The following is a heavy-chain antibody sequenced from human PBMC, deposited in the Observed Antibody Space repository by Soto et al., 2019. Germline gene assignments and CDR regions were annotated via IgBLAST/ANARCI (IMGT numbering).Heavy chain of an antibody. V-gene: IGHV4-4*02. CDR2: IHHSGST. Sequence: QVQLQESGPGLVKPSGTLSLSCAVSGDSIISSKWWSWVRQPPWKGLEWIGEIHHSGSTKYNPSLRSRVIISVDKSKNQFSVQVTSLTEADTAVYYCARGETQQQRDYWGPGTLVSVSS. CDR1: GDSIISSKW. CDR3: ARGETQQQRDY. J-gene: IGHJ4*02. D-gene: IGHD6-13*01.